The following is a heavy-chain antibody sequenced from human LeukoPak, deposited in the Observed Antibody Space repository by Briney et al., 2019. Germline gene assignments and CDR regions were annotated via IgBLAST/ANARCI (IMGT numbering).Heavy chain of an antibody. V-gene: IGHV4-34*01. CDR2: INHSGST. CDR3: ARAQIVVVYYYYGMDV. J-gene: IGHJ6*02. Sequence: GSLRLSCAASGFTFSSYSMNWVRQPPGKGLEWIGEINHSGSTNYNPSLKSRVTISVDTSKNQFSLKLSSVTAADTAVYYCARAQIVVVYYYYGMDVWGQGTTVTVSS. D-gene: IGHD3-22*01. CDR1: GFTFSSYS.